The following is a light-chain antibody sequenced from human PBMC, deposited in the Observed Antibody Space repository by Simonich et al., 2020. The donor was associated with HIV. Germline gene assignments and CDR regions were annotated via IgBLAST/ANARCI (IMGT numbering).Light chain of an antibody. J-gene: IGLJ3*02. CDR2: EGS. CDR1: SSDVWNYNL. CDR3: CSYAGRSTFGV. V-gene: IGLV2-23*03. Sequence: SALTPPASVSGSPGQSITISCPGTSSDVWNYNLFSWYQQHPGKAPKVMIYEGSKRTSVVSNRFSGSKSGNTASLTISGLQAEDEADYYGCSYAGRSTFGVFGGGTKLTVL.